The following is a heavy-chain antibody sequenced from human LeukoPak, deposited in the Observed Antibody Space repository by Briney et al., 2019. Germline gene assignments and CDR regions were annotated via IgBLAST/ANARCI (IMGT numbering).Heavy chain of an antibody. D-gene: IGHD6-13*01. Sequence: ASVKVSCKTSGYTFSRYGISWVRQAPGQGLEWMGWVSSFNGNTNYAQSLQGRVTMTTDTSTNTAYMELRSLTFDDTAVYYCARDVSAGSLSFDYWGQGTLVTVSS. CDR2: VSSFNGNT. V-gene: IGHV1-18*01. J-gene: IGHJ4*02. CDR3: ARDVSAGSLSFDY. CDR1: GYTFSRYG.